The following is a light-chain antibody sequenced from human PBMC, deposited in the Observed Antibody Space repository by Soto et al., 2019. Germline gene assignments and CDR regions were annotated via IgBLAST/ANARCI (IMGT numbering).Light chain of an antibody. V-gene: IGLV2-14*01. Sequence: QSALTQPASVSGSPGQSITISCTGTSSDVGGYNYVSWYQQHPGKAPKLMIYDVSNRPSGVSNRFSGSKSGNTASLTISGLQAEDEADYYCSSYTSGSLYVFGTGTKVTV. J-gene: IGLJ1*01. CDR1: SSDVGGYNY. CDR2: DVS. CDR3: SSYTSGSLYV.